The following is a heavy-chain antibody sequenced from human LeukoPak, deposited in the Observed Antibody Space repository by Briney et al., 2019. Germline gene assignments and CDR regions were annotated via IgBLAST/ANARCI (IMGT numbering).Heavy chain of an antibody. Sequence: GGSLRLSCAASGFTFSSYGMHWVRQAPGKGLEWVAVISYDGSNKYYADSVKGRFTISRDNSKNTLYLQMNSLRAEDTAVYYCAKEDIAAAGTGLDYWGQGTLVTVSS. J-gene: IGHJ4*02. CDR3: AKEDIAAAGTGLDY. D-gene: IGHD6-13*01. V-gene: IGHV3-30*18. CDR2: ISYDGSNK. CDR1: GFTFSSYG.